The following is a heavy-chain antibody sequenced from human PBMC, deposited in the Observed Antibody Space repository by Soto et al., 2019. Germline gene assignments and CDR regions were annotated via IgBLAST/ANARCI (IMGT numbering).Heavy chain of an antibody. CDR3: ARDLGLLDSSSWYWPGGSWFDP. J-gene: IGHJ5*02. CDR1: GYTFTSYG. CDR2: ISAYNGNT. V-gene: IGHV1-18*01. Sequence: ASVKVSCKASGYTFTSYGISWVRQAPGQGLEWMGWISAYNGNTNYAQKLQGRVTMTTDTSTSTAYMELRSLGSDDTAVYYCARDLGLLDSSSWYWPGGSWFDPWGQGTLVTVSS. D-gene: IGHD6-13*01.